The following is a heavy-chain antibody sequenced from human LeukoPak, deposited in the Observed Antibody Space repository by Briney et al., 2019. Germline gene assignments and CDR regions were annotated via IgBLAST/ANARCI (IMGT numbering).Heavy chain of an antibody. V-gene: IGHV1-18*04. CDR1: GDTFTGYY. Sequence: ASVKVSCKASGDTFTGYYMHWVRQAPGQGLEWMGWISAYNGNTNYAQKLQGRVTMTTDTSTSTAYMELRSLRSDDTAVYYCARAPITILGLNDYWGQGTLVTVSS. CDR3: ARAPITILGLNDY. D-gene: IGHD3-3*01. CDR2: ISAYNGNT. J-gene: IGHJ4*02.